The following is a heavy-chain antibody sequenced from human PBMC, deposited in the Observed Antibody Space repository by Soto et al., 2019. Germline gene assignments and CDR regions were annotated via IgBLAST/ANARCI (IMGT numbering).Heavy chain of an antibody. CDR3: ARDKVGYYDSSGYYRVSVPPDYYYGMDV. CDR1: GGTFSSYA. D-gene: IGHD3-22*01. J-gene: IGHJ6*02. Sequence: SVKASCKASGGTFSSYAISWVRQAPGQGLEWMGGIIPIFGTANYAQKFQGRVTITADESTSTAYMELSSLRSEDTAVYYCARDKVGYYDSSGYYRVSVPPDYYYGMDVWGQGTTVTVSS. V-gene: IGHV1-69*01. CDR2: IIPIFGTA.